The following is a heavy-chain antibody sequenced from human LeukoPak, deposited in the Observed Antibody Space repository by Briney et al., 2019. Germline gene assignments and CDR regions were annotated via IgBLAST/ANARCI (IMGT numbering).Heavy chain of an antibody. D-gene: IGHD3-22*01. J-gene: IGHJ3*02. CDR3: ARDRSSGYYGDAFDI. CDR2: ISAYNGNT. CDR1: GYTFTSYG. Sequence: EASVKVSCKASGYTFTSYGISWVRQAPGQGLEWMGWISAYNGNTNYAQKLQGRVTMTTDTSTSTAYMELRSLRSDDTAVYYCARDRSSGYYGDAFDIWGQGTMVTVSS. V-gene: IGHV1-18*01.